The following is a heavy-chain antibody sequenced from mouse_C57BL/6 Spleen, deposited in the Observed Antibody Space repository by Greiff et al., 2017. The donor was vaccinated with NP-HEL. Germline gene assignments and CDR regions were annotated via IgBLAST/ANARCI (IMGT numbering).Heavy chain of an antibody. D-gene: IGHD2-4*01. CDR3: APFYYDYDEGY. J-gene: IGHJ2*01. V-gene: IGHV1-64*01. CDR2: IHPNSGST. Sequence: VQLQQPGAELVKPGASVKLSCKASGYTFTSYWMHWVKQRPGQGLEWIGMIHPNSGSTNYNEKFKSKATLTVDKSSSTAYMQLSSLTSEDSAVYYCAPFYYDYDEGYWGQGTTLTVSS. CDR1: GYTFTSYW.